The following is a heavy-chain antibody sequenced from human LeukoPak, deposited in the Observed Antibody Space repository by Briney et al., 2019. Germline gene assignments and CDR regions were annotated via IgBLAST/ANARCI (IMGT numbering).Heavy chain of an antibody. CDR1: GFPLSYYG. CDR3: AKSNYYDRSGYYSPHDAFDI. Sequence: GGSLRLSCAASGFPLSYYGMHWVRQAPGKGLEWEAVISFDGSNKYYADSVKGRFTISRDNSKNTLYLQMNSLRPEDTAVYYCAKSNYYDRSGYYSPHDAFDIWGQGTMVTVSS. D-gene: IGHD3-22*01. J-gene: IGHJ3*02. CDR2: ISFDGSNK. V-gene: IGHV3-30*18.